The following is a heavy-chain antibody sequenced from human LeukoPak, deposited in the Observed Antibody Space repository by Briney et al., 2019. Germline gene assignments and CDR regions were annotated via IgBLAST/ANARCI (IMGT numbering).Heavy chain of an antibody. CDR1: GYTFTGYY. CDR2: INPNNGGT. V-gene: IGHV1-2*06. CDR3: AGEDNSSGYRPFDI. J-gene: IGHJ3*02. Sequence: ASVKVSCKASGYTFTGYYIHWVRQAPEQGLEWMGRINPNNGGTNYAQKFQGRVTMTRDMSMSTAYMELSRLRSVDTAVYYCAGEDNSSGYRPFDIWGQGTMVTVPS. D-gene: IGHD3-22*01.